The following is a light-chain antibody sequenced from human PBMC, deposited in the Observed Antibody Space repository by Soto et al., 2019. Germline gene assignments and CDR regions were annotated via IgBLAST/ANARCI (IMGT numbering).Light chain of an antibody. V-gene: IGKV3-15*01. CDR2: GAS. CDR1: QSVSSK. CDR3: QQYGSSRLT. Sequence: EIVMTQSPATLSVSPGERATLSCRASQSVSSKLAWYQQKPGQAPRLLIYGASTRATGIPARFSGSGSGTEFTLTISSLQSEDFAVYYCQQYGSSRLTFGGGTKVDIK. J-gene: IGKJ4*01.